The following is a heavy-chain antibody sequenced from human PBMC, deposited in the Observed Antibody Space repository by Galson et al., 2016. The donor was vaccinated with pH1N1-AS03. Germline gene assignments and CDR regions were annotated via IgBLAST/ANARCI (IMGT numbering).Heavy chain of an antibody. V-gene: IGHV3-53*05. CDR2: IHSGGGT. D-gene: IGHD5-24*01. J-gene: IGHJ4*02. CDR1: GFRVSSDS. CDR3: ARDLEMPTAH. Sequence: SLRLSCAASGFRVSSDSMTWVHQAPGKGLEWVSVIHSGGGTYYAGSVKGRSSLSRDNFKNTVDLQMNRLRTEDTAVYYCARDLEMPTAHWGQGALVTVSS.